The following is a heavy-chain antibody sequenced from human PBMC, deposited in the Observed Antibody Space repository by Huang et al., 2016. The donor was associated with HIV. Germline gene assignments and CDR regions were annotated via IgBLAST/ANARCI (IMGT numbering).Heavy chain of an antibody. Sequence: QESGPGLVKPSQTLSLTCTVSGDSIGSGGYYWTWIRQSPAKGLEWIGYIYYSGSSDYNPSLKSRVSISIDAFKNRVSLKLKSVTVADTAVYYCARAPATHSVFFYWGQGTLVTVSA. CDR2: IYYSGSS. D-gene: IGHD3-3*01. CDR3: ARAPATHSVFFY. J-gene: IGHJ4*02. V-gene: IGHV4-30-4*08. CDR1: GDSIGSGGYY.